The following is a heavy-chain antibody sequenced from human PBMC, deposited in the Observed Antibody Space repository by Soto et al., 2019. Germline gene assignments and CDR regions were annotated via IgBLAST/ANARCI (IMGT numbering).Heavy chain of an antibody. J-gene: IGHJ4*02. Sequence: SETLSLTCAVSGGSISSGGYSWGWIRQPPGKGLEWIGYIYHSGSTYYNPSLKSRVTISVDRSKNQFSLKLSSVTAADTAVYYCARAAPLLFYDYWGQGTLVTVSS. D-gene: IGHD3-10*01. V-gene: IGHV4-30-2*01. CDR2: IYHSGST. CDR3: ARAAPLLFYDY. CDR1: GGSISSGGYS.